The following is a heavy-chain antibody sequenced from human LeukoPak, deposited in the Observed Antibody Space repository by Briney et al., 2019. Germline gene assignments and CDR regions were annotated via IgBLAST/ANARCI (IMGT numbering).Heavy chain of an antibody. CDR2: INSDGINT. CDR1: GFTFCNYW. J-gene: IGHJ4*02. CDR3: AKDKYSPFDY. V-gene: IGHV3-74*01. Sequence: GGSLRLSCAASGFTFCNYWMHWVRQAPGKGLVWVSRINSDGINTSYADSVKGRFTISRDNSKDTLYLQMNSLRAEDTAVYYCAKDKYSPFDYWGQGTLVTVSS. D-gene: IGHD5-18*01.